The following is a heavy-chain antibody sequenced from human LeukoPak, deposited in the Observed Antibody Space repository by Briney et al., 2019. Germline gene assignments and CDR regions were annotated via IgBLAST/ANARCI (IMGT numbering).Heavy chain of an antibody. CDR2: ISSSGSTI. Sequence: GGSLRLSCAASGFTFSDYYMSWIRQAPGKGLEWVSYISSSGSTIYYPDSVKGRFTISRDNAKNSLYLQMNSLRAEDTAVYYCARAGGDYYDSSGLVDYWGQGTLVTVSS. CDR1: GFTFSDYY. CDR3: ARAGGDYYDSSGLVDY. J-gene: IGHJ4*02. D-gene: IGHD3-22*01. V-gene: IGHV3-11*01.